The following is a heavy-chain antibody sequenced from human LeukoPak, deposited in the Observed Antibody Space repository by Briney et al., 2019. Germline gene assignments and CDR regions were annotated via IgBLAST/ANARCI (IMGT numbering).Heavy chain of an antibody. CDR1: GFTFTSSA. J-gene: IGHJ4*02. Sequence: SVKVSCKASGFTFTSSAMQWVRQARGQRLEWIGWIVVGSGNTNYAQKFQERVTITRDMSTSTAYMELSSLRPEDTAVYYCAAGFSYDNSGRLSYYFDYWGQGTLVTVSS. D-gene: IGHD3-22*01. CDR3: AAGFSYDNSGRLSYYFDY. CDR2: IVVGSGNT. V-gene: IGHV1-58*02.